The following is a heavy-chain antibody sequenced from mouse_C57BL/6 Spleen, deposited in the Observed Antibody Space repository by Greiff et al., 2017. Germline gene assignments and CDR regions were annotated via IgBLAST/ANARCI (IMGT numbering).Heavy chain of an antibody. CDR2: IYPGSGNT. D-gene: IGHD3-2*02. Sequence: QVQLQQSGAELVRPGASVKLSCKASGYTFTDYYINWVKQRPGQGLEWIARIYPGSGNTYYNEKFKGKATLTAEKSSSTAYMQLSSLTSEDSAVYFCARNAQATLYYFDYWGQGTTLTVSS. CDR1: GYTFTDYY. V-gene: IGHV1-76*01. CDR3: ARNAQATLYYFDY. J-gene: IGHJ2*01.